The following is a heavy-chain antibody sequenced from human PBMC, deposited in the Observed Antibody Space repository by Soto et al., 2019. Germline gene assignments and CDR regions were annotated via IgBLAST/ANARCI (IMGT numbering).Heavy chain of an antibody. CDR1: GYSFTSYW. Sequence: GESLKISCKGSGYSFTSYWIGWVRQMPGKGLEWMGIIYPGDSDTRYSPSFQGQATISADKSISTAYLQWSSLKASDTAKYYCARRGAEAYYDIFDWLLMSPDQDAFDIWGQGTMVTVSS. CDR3: ARRGAEAYYDIFDWLLMSPDQDAFDI. D-gene: IGHD3-9*01. CDR2: IYPGDSDT. J-gene: IGHJ3*02. V-gene: IGHV5-51*01.